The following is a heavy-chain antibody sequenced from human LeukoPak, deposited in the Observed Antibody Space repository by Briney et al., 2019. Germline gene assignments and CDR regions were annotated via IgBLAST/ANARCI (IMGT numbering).Heavy chain of an antibody. Sequence: GGSLRLSCAASGFTFSNAWMNWVRQAPGKGLEWVSAISGSGGSTYYADSVKGRFTISRDNSKNTLYLQMNSLRAEDTAVYYCAKILQLWLAQYFDYWGQGTLVTVSS. CDR2: ISGSGGST. V-gene: IGHV3-23*01. CDR1: GFTFSNAW. J-gene: IGHJ4*02. CDR3: AKILQLWLAQYFDY. D-gene: IGHD5-18*01.